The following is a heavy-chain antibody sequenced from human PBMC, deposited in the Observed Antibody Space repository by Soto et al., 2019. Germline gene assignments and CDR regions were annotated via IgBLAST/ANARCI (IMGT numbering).Heavy chain of an antibody. V-gene: IGHV4-39*01. J-gene: IGHJ6*02. Sequence: SETLSLTCTVSGGSTSSSSYYWGWIRQPPGKGLEWIGSIYYSGSTYYNPSLKSRVTISVDTSKNQFSLKLSSVTAADTAVYYCARHLPAASYYYYGMDVWGQGTTVTVSS. CDR2: IYYSGST. D-gene: IGHD2-2*01. CDR3: ARHLPAASYYYYGMDV. CDR1: GGSTSSSSYY.